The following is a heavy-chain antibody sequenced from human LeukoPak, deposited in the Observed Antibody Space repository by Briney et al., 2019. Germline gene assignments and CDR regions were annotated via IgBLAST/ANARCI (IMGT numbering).Heavy chain of an antibody. D-gene: IGHD2-2*01. CDR3: ASPGPRRYCSSTSCYPFDY. J-gene: IGHJ4*02. CDR2: IYYSGST. V-gene: IGHV4-39*01. CDR1: GGSISSSSYY. Sequence: SETLSLTCTVSGGSISSSSYYWGWIRQPPGKGLEWIGSIYYSGSTYHNPSLKSRVTISVDTSKNQFSLKLSSVTAADTAVYYCASPGPRRYCSSTSCYPFDYWGQGTLVTVSS.